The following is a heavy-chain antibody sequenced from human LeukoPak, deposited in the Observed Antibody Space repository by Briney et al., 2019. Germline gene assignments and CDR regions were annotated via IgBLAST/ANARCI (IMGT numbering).Heavy chain of an antibody. CDR1: GFSLSTNGVG. CDR3: AHRLRRDGWFWAH. J-gene: IGHJ1*01. D-gene: IGHD5-24*01. Sequence: KESGPTLVKPTQTLQLTCTFSGFSLSTNGVGVGWIRQPPGKALEWLPLIYWDDDKGYSPSLKSRLTITKDTSKNQVVLRMTNMDPVDTATYYCAHRLRRDGWFWAHWGQGILVTVSS. CDR2: IYWDDDK. V-gene: IGHV2-5*02.